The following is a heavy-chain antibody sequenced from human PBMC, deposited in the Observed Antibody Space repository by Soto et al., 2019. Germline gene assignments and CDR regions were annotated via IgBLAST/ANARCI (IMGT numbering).Heavy chain of an antibody. V-gene: IGHV4-34*01. D-gene: IGHD1-1*01. CDR1: GGSFSGYY. CDR2: INHSGST. J-gene: IGHJ3*02. Sequence: SETLSLTCAVYGGSFSGYYWSWIRQPPGKGLEWIGEINHSGSTNYNPSLKSRVTISVDTSKNQFSLKLSSVTAADTAVYYCARGAHAGTTDDASDIWGPGTMVTVTS. CDR3: ARGAHAGTTDDASDI.